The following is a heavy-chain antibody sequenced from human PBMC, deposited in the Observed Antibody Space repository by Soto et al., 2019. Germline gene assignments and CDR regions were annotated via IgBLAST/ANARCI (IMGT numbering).Heavy chain of an antibody. CDR1: GYTFTNYW. J-gene: IGHJ6*02. CDR3: ARNKIEGYHYGMDV. Sequence: PGESLKISCKGSGYTFTNYWIGWVRQMPGKGLEWMGMIYPCDSDTRYSPSFQGQVTISADKSIGTAYLQWSSLKASDTAIYYCARNKIEGYHYGMDVWGQGTXVTVSS. D-gene: IGHD2-2*01. CDR2: IYPCDSDT. V-gene: IGHV5-51*01.